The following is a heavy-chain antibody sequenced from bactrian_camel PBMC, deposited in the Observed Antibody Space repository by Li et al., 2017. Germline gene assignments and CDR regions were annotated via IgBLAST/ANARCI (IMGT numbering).Heavy chain of an antibody. CDR1: GFTFSSHY. V-gene: IGHV3-2*01. CDR2: IYSDDSTS. Sequence: HVQLVESGGGLVQPGGSLRLSCAASGFTFSSHYMNWVRQAPGKGLEWVSSIYSDDSTSYYADSVEGRATMLRDNAKNTVYLLMNSLKSEDTALYYCATFRPPVYGSTWYSEYNYWGQGTQVTVS. CDR3: ATFRPPVYGSTWYSEYNY. D-gene: IGHD6*01. J-gene: IGHJ4*01.